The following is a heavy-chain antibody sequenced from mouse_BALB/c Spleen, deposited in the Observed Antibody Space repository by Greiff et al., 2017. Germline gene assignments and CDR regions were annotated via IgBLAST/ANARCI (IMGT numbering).Heavy chain of an antibody. J-gene: IGHJ2*01. CDR3: ARSGSTMITYFDY. Sequence: EVKVEESGGGLVKPGGSLKLSCAASGFTFSDYYMYWVRQTPEKRLEWVATISDGGSYTYYPDSVKGRFTISRDNAKNNLYLQMSSLKSEDTAMYYCARSGSTMITYFDYWGQGTTLTVSS. CDR1: GFTFSDYY. V-gene: IGHV5-4*02. D-gene: IGHD2-4*01. CDR2: ISDGGSYT.